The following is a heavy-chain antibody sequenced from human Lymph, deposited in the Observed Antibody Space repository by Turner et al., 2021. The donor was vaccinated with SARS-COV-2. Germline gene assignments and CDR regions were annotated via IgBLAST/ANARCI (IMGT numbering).Heavy chain of an antibody. CDR3: ARGPPDFPYYFDY. CDR1: GFTFSSYS. V-gene: IGHV3-21*01. D-gene: IGHD2-21*02. CDR2: ITFTSSYI. J-gene: IGHJ4*02. Sequence: EVQLVESGGGSVKPGGSLRLSCAASGFTFSSYSMNWVRQAPGKGLEWVSAITFTSSYIYYADSVKGRFTISRDNAKNSLYLQMNSLRAEDTAVYYCARGPPDFPYYFDYWGQGTLVTVSS.